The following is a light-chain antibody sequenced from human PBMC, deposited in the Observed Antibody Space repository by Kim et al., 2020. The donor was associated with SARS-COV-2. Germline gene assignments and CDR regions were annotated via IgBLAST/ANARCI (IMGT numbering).Light chain of an antibody. CDR3: QAWDSRTVV. CDR1: KLGDKY. V-gene: IGLV3-1*01. Sequence: SYELTQPPSVSVSPGQTASITCSGDKLGDKYACWYQQKPGQSPVLVIYQDSKRPSGIPERFSGSNSGNTATLTISGTQAMDEADYSCQAWDSRTVVFGGGTQLTVL. J-gene: IGLJ2*01. CDR2: QDS.